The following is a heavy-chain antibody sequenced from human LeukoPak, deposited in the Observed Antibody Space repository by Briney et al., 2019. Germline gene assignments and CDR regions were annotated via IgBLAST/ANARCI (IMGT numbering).Heavy chain of an antibody. V-gene: IGHV1-2*06. CDR1: GYTFTGYY. CDR2: INPNSGGT. Sequence: GASVKVSCKASGYTFTGYYMHWVRQAPGQGLEWMGRINPNSGGTNYAQKFQGRVTMTRDTSVSTAYMELSRLTSDDTAIYYCALLLWFGEFPSDQWGEGTLVSVSS. CDR3: ALLLWFGEFPSDQ. J-gene: IGHJ4*02. D-gene: IGHD3-10*01.